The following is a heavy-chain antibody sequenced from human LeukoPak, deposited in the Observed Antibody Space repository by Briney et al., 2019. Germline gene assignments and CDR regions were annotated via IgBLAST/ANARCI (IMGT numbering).Heavy chain of an antibody. Sequence: GRSLRLSCAASGFTFSSYGMHWVRQAPGKGLEWVAVISYDGSNKYYADSVQGRFTISRDNSKNTLYLQMNSLRAEDTAVYYCAKQSLGYCSSTSCWNYFDYWGQGTLVTVSS. J-gene: IGHJ4*02. CDR1: GFTFSSYG. CDR2: ISYDGSNK. CDR3: AKQSLGYCSSTSCWNYFDY. V-gene: IGHV3-30*18. D-gene: IGHD2-2*01.